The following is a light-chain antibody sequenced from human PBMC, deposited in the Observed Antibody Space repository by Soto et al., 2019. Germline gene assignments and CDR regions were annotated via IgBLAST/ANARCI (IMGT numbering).Light chain of an antibody. V-gene: IGLV2-14*01. Sequence: QSALTQPASVSGSPGQSITISCTGTSSDVGGYNYGSWYQQHPGKAPQLMIYEVSNRPSGVSNRFSGSKSGNTASLTISGLQAEDEADYYCSSYTSSSTLYVFGTGTKVTVL. J-gene: IGLJ1*01. CDR1: SSDVGGYNY. CDR2: EVS. CDR3: SSYTSSSTLYV.